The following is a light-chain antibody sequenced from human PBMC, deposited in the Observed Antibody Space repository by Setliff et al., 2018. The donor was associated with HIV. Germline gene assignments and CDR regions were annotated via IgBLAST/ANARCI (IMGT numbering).Light chain of an antibody. CDR1: SSDVGGYNY. Sequence: VLTQPRSVSGSPGQSVTISCTGTSSDVGGYNYGSWYQQHPGKAPKLMIYDVTKRPSGVPDRFSGSKSGNTASLTISGLQAEDEADYYCCSYAGSYTYVFGTGTKVTVL. CDR3: CSYAGSYTYV. CDR2: DVT. V-gene: IGLV2-11*01. J-gene: IGLJ1*01.